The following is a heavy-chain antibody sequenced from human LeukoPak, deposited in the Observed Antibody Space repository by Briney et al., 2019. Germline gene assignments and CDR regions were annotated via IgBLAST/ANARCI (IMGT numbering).Heavy chain of an antibody. CDR1: GFDW. V-gene: IGHV3-74*01. Sequence: GGSLRLSCAGSGFDWMNWVGQVPGKGRVWVSRINRDGSSTSYADSVKGRFTISRDSATNTLYLQMNSLRPEDSAVYYCGGGGHLLDSWGQGILVTVSS. D-gene: IGHD3-16*01. CDR2: INRDGSST. J-gene: IGHJ4*02. CDR3: GGGGHLLDS.